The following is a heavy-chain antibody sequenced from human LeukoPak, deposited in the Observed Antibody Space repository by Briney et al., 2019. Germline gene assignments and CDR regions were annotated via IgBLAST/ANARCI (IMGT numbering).Heavy chain of an antibody. Sequence: PGRSLRLSCATSGFTFSMSAMHWVRLAPGKGLDWVAVISFDGGNKFYADSVKGRFSISRDNSMNTLYLQMNSLGLDDTAVYFCARGRAGIAAAGFDYWGQGTLVTVSS. V-gene: IGHV3-30-3*01. CDR3: ARGRAGIAAAGFDY. J-gene: IGHJ4*02. CDR2: ISFDGGNK. CDR1: GFTFSMSA. D-gene: IGHD6-13*01.